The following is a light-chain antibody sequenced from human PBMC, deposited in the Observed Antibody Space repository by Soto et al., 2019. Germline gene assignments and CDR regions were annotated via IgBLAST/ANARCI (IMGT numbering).Light chain of an antibody. Sequence: DSVLTQSPGTVSLSPGERATLSCRASQSVSSGYLAWYQQKPGQAPRLLIYGVSSRATGIPDRFSGSGSGKDFTLTISRLEPEDFAVYYCQQYGSSPLTFGQGTKVEIK. J-gene: IGKJ1*01. CDR3: QQYGSSPLT. CDR2: GVS. CDR1: QSVSSGY. V-gene: IGKV3-20*01.